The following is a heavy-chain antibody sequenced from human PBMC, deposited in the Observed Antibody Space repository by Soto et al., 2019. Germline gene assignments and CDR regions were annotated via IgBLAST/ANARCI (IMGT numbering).Heavy chain of an antibody. CDR2: ISPMFGTT. CDR3: ARAAIHGSSWYFWFDP. J-gene: IGHJ5*02. D-gene: IGHD6-13*01. CDR1: GGTXSSHA. V-gene: IGHV1-69*13. Sequence: SXKVSFKTSGGTXSSHASDLVRQAPGQGLEWMGGISPMFGTTNYAQKFKGRVTISAEESTSTDYMELSSLTSEEAAVYYCARAAIHGSSWYFWFDPWGQATLVTVSS.